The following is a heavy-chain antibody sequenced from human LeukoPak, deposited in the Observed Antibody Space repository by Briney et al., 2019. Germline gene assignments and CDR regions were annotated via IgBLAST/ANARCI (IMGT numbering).Heavy chain of an antibody. V-gene: IGHV3-64*04. CDR1: GFTFSSYA. D-gene: IGHD4-11*01. J-gene: IGHJ6*02. Sequence: GGSLRLSCSASGFTFSSYAMHWVRQAPGKGLEYVSAISSNGGSTYYADSVKGRFTISRDNSKNTLYLQMNSLRAEDTAVYYCASLTSYYYGMDVWGQGTTVTVSS. CDR2: ISSNGGST. CDR3: ASLTSYYYGMDV.